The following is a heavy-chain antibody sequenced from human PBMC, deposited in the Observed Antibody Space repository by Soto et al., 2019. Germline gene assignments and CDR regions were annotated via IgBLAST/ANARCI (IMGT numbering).Heavy chain of an antibody. V-gene: IGHV3-15*07. CDR3: TTAGVVPADYRHYDILTGYYQNYYYGMDV. D-gene: IGHD3-9*01. Sequence: GGSLRLSCAASGFTFSNAWMNWVRQAPGKGLEWVGRIKSKTDGGTTDYAAPVKGRFTISRDDSKNTLYLQMNSLKTEDTAVYYCTTAGVVPADYRHYDILTGYYQNYYYGMDVWGQGTTVTVSS. CDR1: GFTFSNAW. CDR2: IKSKTDGGTT. J-gene: IGHJ6*02.